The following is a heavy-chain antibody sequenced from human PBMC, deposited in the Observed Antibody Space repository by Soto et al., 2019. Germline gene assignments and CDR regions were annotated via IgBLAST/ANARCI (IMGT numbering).Heavy chain of an antibody. CDR1: GFTFSSYP. Sequence: EVQLLESGGGLVQPGGSLRLSCAASGFTFSSYPMSWVRQAPGKGLEWVSAISDSGGSTYYADSMKGRFTISRDNTKNTLYRQMNSLTAEDTAVYYCAKEGAPYSGYEAYYFDYWGQGTLVTVSS. CDR2: ISDSGGST. J-gene: IGHJ4*02. V-gene: IGHV3-23*01. CDR3: AKEGAPYSGYEAYYFDY. D-gene: IGHD5-12*01.